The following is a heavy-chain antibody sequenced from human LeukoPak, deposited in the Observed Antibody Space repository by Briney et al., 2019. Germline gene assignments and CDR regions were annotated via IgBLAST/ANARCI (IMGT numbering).Heavy chain of an antibody. V-gene: IGHV1-2*06. CDR1: GYTFTGYY. Sequence: ASVKVSCKASGYTFTGYYIHWVRQAPGQGLEWMGRINPNSGGTNYAQKFQGRVTVTGDTSISTAYMELSRLRSDDTAVYYCARYGGNSEFFQHWGQGTLVTVSS. CDR3: ARYGGNSEFFQH. J-gene: IGHJ1*01. CDR2: INPNSGGT. D-gene: IGHD4-23*01.